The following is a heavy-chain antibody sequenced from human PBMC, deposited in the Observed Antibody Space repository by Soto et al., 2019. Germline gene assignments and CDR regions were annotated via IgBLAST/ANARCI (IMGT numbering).Heavy chain of an antibody. CDR1: GFTFSSYG. Sequence: GGSLRLSCAASGFTFSSYGMHWVRQSPGKGLEWVAVIWYDGSNKYYADSVKGRFTISRDNSKNTLYLQMNSLRAEDTAVYYCARDRHYDILPGYPDAFDIWGQGTMVTVSS. CDR2: IWYDGSNK. V-gene: IGHV3-33*01. CDR3: ARDRHYDILPGYPDAFDI. J-gene: IGHJ3*02. D-gene: IGHD3-9*01.